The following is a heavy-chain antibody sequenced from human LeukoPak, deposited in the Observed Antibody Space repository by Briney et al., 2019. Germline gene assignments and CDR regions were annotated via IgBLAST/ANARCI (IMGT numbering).Heavy chain of an antibody. Sequence: GGSLRLSCAASGFTLRNFGFHWVRQAPGKGLEWVTFIRYDGRNTSYADSVKGRFTISRDNSKNTLYLQMNSLRTEDTAVYYCAKGDPLMPQQLRFDPWGQGTLVTVSS. CDR2: IRYDGRNT. D-gene: IGHD6-13*01. CDR1: GFTLRNFG. J-gene: IGHJ5*02. CDR3: AKGDPLMPQQLRFDP. V-gene: IGHV3-30*02.